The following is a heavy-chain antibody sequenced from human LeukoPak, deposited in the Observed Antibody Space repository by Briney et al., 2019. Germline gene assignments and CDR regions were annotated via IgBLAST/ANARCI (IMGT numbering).Heavy chain of an antibody. CDR3: ARHFAYSSSSYFDY. Sequence: SETLSLTCSVSGGSVSNYYWSWIRQPPGKGLEWIGFVYYTGSTNYNPSLKSRVTMFEDKSKNQFSLRLYSVTVADTAVYYCARHFAYSSSSYFDYWGQGSLVTVSS. V-gene: IGHV4-59*08. CDR1: GGSVSNYY. CDR2: VYYTGST. J-gene: IGHJ4*02. D-gene: IGHD6-6*01.